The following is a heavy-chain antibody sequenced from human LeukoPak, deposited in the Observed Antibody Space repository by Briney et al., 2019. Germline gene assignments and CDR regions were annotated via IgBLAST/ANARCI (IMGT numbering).Heavy chain of an antibody. Sequence: SETLSLTCAVSGGSINSNTYYWGWIRQPPGKGLEWIGSVYSSGSTYCNPSLKSRVAISADTSKNQFSLRLSSVTAPDTAVYYCARRSRSGFFDYWGQGTLVTVSS. D-gene: IGHD3-10*01. CDR3: ARRSRSGFFDY. V-gene: IGHV4-39*01. CDR1: GGSINSNTYY. J-gene: IGHJ4*02. CDR2: VYSSGST.